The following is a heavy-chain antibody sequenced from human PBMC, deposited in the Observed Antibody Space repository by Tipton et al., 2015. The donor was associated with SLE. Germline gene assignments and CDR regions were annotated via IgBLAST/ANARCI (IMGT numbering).Heavy chain of an antibody. J-gene: IGHJ4*02. D-gene: IGHD1/OR15-1a*01. CDR3: AGGGEHQAGYFDY. CDR2: ISSTATTI. V-gene: IGHV3-11*04. CDR1: GFNLGDYY. Sequence: GSLRLSCAASGFNLGDYYMSWIRQTPGKGLEWLSFISSTATTIDYADSVKGRFTISRDNAKNSLYLQMNSLRVEDAAVYFCAGGGEHQAGYFDYWGQGTLVTVSS.